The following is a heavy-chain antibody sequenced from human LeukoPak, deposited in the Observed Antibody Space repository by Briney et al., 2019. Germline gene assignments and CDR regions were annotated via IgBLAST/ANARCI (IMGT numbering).Heavy chain of an antibody. CDR2: IYHSGST. D-gene: IGHD3-16*02. V-gene: IGHV4-30-2*01. Sequence: PSETLSLTCAVSGGSISSGGYSWSWIRQPPGKGLEWIGYIYHSGSTYYNPSLKSRVTISVDTSKNQFSLKLSSVTAADTAVYYCARGRLGELSLLDWFDPWGQGTLVTVSS. CDR1: GGSISSGGYS. J-gene: IGHJ5*02. CDR3: ARGRLGELSLLDWFDP.